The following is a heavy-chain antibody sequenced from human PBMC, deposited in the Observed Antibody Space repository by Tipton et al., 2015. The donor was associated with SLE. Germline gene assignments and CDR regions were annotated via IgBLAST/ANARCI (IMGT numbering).Heavy chain of an antibody. CDR1: GFTFSSYA. V-gene: IGHV3-23*01. CDR3: AKQGSSPYYFDY. D-gene: IGHD6-13*01. CDR2: ISGSVGST. Sequence: SLRLSCAASGFTFSSYAMSWVRQAPGKGLEWVSAISGSVGSTYYADSVRGRFTISRDNSKNTLSLQLNTLRADDTAIYYCAKQGSSPYYFDYWGQGTLVTVSS. J-gene: IGHJ4*02.